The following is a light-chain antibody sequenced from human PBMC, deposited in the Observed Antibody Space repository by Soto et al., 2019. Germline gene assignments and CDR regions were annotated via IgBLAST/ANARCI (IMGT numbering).Light chain of an antibody. CDR1: SSDVGANNY. CDR3: NTFGGSKV. V-gene: IGLV2-8*01. Sequence: QSVLTQPPSASGSPGQSVTISCSGTSSDVGANNYVSWYQQHPGKAPKLMMYEVTKRPSGVPDRFSGSKSGNTASLTVSGLQADDEADYYCNTFGGSKVFGGGTQLTVL. J-gene: IGLJ2*01. CDR2: EVT.